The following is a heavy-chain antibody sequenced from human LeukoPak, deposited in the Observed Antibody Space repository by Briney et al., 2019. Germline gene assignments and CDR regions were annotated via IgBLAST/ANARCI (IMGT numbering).Heavy chain of an antibody. Sequence: ASVTVSCKASGYTFTSYGISWVRQAPGQGLEWMGWISAYNGNTNYAQKLQGRVTMTTDTSTSTAYMELRSLRSDDTAVYYCATGPIYYYDSSGYSVYWGQGTLVTVSS. D-gene: IGHD3-22*01. CDR2: ISAYNGNT. J-gene: IGHJ4*02. CDR1: GYTFTSYG. V-gene: IGHV1-18*01. CDR3: ATGPIYYYDSSGYSVY.